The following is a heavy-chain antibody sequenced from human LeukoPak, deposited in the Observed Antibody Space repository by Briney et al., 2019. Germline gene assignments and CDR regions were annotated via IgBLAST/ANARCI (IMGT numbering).Heavy chain of an antibody. V-gene: IGHV1-69*13. CDR3: ARGHCSSTSCYPVYYFDY. CDR2: IIPIFGTA. D-gene: IGHD2-2*01. J-gene: IGHJ4*02. Sequence: ASVKVSCKASGGTFSSYAISWVRQAPGQGLEWMGGIIPIFGTANHAQKFQGRVTITADESTSTAYMELSSLRSEDTAVYYCARGHCSSTSCYPVYYFDYWGQGTLVTVSS. CDR1: GGTFSSYA.